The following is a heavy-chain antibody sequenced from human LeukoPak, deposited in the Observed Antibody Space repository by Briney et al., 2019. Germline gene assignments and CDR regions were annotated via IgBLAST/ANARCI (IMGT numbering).Heavy chain of an antibody. Sequence: PSETLSLTCAVYGGSFSGYYWSWIRQPPGKGLEWIGEINHSGSTNYNPPLKSRVTISVDTSKNQFSLKLSSVTAADTAVYYCARGPSYYDSSGYYYYFDYWGQGTLVTVSS. CDR2: INHSGST. CDR1: GGSFSGYY. D-gene: IGHD3-22*01. CDR3: ARGPSYYDSSGYYYYFDY. J-gene: IGHJ4*02. V-gene: IGHV4-34*01.